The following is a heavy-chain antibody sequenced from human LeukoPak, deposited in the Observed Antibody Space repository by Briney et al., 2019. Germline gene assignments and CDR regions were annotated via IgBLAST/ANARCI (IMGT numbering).Heavy chain of an antibody. CDR2: IRYDGKTE. D-gene: IGHD2-21*01. CDR1: GFPFSSYG. Sequence: GGSLRLSCTGSGFPFSSYGMHWVRQTSGRGLEWVAFIRYDGKTEYYADSAKGRFTIAREDSHSTVHLHMKDLRPGDAAVYFCAKDLNTVVMQYFDSWGQGTLVSVSS. CDR3: AKDLNTVVMQYFDS. J-gene: IGHJ4*02. V-gene: IGHV3-30*02.